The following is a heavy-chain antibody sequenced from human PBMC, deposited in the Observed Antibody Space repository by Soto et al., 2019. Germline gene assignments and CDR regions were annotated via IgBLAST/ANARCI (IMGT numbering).Heavy chain of an antibody. D-gene: IGHD1-7*01. J-gene: IGHJ4*02. Sequence: GGSLRLSCQASGFNFDNYGMHWVRQAPGKGLEWVAVITYDGSFQYYADSVKGRFTISRDNSKNTLSLHLNTLKPEDTAVYHCAKDRVGGTFYTPLAFRGQGTLVTVSS. CDR1: GFNFDNYG. CDR2: ITYDGSFQ. V-gene: IGHV3-30*18. CDR3: AKDRVGGTFYTPLAF.